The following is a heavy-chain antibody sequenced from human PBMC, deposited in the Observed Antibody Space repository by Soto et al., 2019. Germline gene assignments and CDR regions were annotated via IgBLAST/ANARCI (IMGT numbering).Heavy chain of an antibody. CDR3: ARRWGEGRVDY. CDR1: GGSISRSNW. CDR2: IYHSGNT. Sequence: QVQLQESGPGLVKPSGTLSLTCAVSGGSISRSNWWSWVCQPPGKGLEWIGEIYHSGNTNYNPSLKSRVTMAVDKSRNQFSLKLSSVTAADTAVYYCARRWGEGRVDYWGQGTLVTVSS. V-gene: IGHV4-4*02. D-gene: IGHD3-10*01. J-gene: IGHJ4*02.